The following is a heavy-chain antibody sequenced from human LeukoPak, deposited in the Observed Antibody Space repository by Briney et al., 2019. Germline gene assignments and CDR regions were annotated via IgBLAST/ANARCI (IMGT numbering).Heavy chain of an antibody. CDR1: GYTFTGYY. V-gene: IGHV1-2*02. Sequence: SVKVSCKASGYTFTGYYMHWVRQAPGQGLEWMGWINPNSGGTNYAQKFQGRVTMTRDTSISTAYMELSRLRSDDTAVYYCARDSPLAGSYSSGWYIRPLGYWGQGTLVTVSS. CDR3: ARDSPLAGSYSSGWYIRPLGY. D-gene: IGHD6-19*01. J-gene: IGHJ4*02. CDR2: INPNSGGT.